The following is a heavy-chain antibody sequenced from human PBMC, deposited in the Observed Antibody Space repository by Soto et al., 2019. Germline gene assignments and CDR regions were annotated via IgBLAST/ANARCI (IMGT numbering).Heavy chain of an antibody. CDR1: GYTFTSYT. CDR3: ARDHYYGSGKNGMDV. Sequence: GASVKVSCKASGYTFTSYTITWVRQAPGQGLEWVGWINTYTGNTNYAQKLQVRVTMTTDTSTSTAYMELRSLRSDDTAVYYCARDHYYGSGKNGMDVWGQGTTVTVSS. V-gene: IGHV1-18*01. D-gene: IGHD3-10*01. CDR2: INTYTGNT. J-gene: IGHJ6*02.